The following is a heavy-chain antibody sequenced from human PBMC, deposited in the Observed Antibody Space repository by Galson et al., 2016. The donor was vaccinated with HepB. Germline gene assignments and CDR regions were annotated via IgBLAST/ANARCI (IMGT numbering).Heavy chain of an antibody. CDR3: AREMHVAAAAAFDF. V-gene: IGHV3-33*01. CDR1: EFTFSTNG. Sequence: SLRLSCAASEFTFSTNGRHGARQAPAKGLEWVALICQDGANKYYAYPVKGRFTISRDNPKNTLYLQMNSLKVEDTAVYYCAREMHVAAAAAFDFWGRGTLVTVSS. CDR2: ICQDGANK. J-gene: IGHJ4*02. D-gene: IGHD6-13*01.